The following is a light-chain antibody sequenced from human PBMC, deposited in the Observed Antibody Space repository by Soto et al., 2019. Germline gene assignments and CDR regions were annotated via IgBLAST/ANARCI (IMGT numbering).Light chain of an antibody. J-gene: IGKJ2*01. CDR2: GAS. V-gene: IGKV3-15*01. CDR1: QSVNSN. Sequence: EIVMTQSPATLSVSPGERATLSCRASQSVNSNLAWYQQKPGQAPRLLIYGASTRATGIPARFSGSGSGTEFTLTISSLQSEDFAVYYCQQYNIWPPRYTFGQGTKLEIK. CDR3: QQYNIWPPRYT.